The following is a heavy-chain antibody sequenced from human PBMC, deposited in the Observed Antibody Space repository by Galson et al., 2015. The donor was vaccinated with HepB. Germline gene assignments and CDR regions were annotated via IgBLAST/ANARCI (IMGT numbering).Heavy chain of an antibody. CDR1: GFSLTTSGEG. D-gene: IGHD2-2*01. CDR3: ARTQLASHTHDY. CDR2: IYWDDDK. V-gene: IGHV2-5*02. Sequence: PALVKPTQTLTLTCAFSGFSLTTSGEGVGWIRQPPGKALEWLALIYWDDDKRYSPSLKSRLTITKDTSKNQVVLTMTNMDPVDTATYYCARTQLASHTHDYWGQGTLVTVSS. J-gene: IGHJ4*02.